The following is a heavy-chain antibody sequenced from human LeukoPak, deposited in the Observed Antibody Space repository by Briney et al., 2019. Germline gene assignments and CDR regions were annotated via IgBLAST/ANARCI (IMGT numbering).Heavy chain of an antibody. J-gene: IGHJ4*02. CDR3: AKSEQLVPSPFDY. V-gene: IGHV3-9*01. Sequence: PGGSLRLSCVGSGFTFSSYWMSWVRQPPGKGLEWVSGISWNSGSIGYADSVKGRFTISRDNAKNSLYLQMNSLRAEDTALYYCAKSEQLVPSPFDYWGQGTLVTVSS. CDR1: GFTFSSYW. D-gene: IGHD6-6*01. CDR2: ISWNSGSI.